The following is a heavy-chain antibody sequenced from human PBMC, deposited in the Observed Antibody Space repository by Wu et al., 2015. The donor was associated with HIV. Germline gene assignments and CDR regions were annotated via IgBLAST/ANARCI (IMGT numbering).Heavy chain of an antibody. J-gene: IGHJ4*02. CDR3: ARGREKNPSSDSWSLRFDS. Sequence: QVQLVQSGAEVKKPGASVKVSCKASGYSFTNYDINWVRQATGQGLEWMGWMNPNSGNTGYAQKFQGRVTMTRNTFISTAYMELSSLRFEDTAIYYCARGREKNPSSDSWSLRFDSWGQGTLVTLSS. CDR2: MNPNSGNT. D-gene: IGHD6-13*01. CDR1: GYSFTNYD. V-gene: IGHV1-8*01.